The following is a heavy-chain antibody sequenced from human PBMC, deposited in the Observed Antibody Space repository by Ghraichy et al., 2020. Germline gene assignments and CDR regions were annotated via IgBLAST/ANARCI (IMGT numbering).Heavy chain of an antibody. CDR1: GYTFTSYA. J-gene: IGHJ4*02. Sequence: ASVKVSCKASGYTFTSYAMHWVRQAPGQRLEWMGWINAGNGKTQCVQKFQGRVTITRDTSASTAYMELSSLTSEDTAVYYCVAVDYGDYWGQGTLVTVSS. V-gene: IGHV1-3*01. CDR2: INAGNGKT. CDR3: VAVDYGDY.